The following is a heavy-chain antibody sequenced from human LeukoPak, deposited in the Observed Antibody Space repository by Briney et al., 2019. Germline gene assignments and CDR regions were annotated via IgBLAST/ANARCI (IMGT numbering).Heavy chain of an antibody. V-gene: IGHV3-73*01. Sequence: GSPFLFCAASAFTFSGSAMHWVRQASGKGLEWIGRIRSKADSYATAYAAAVRSTFTISRDDSENTAYLKMNSLKTEDTAVYYCTRPSHSYGTDAFDIWGQGT. D-gene: IGHD1-14*01. CDR2: IRSKADSYAT. CDR3: TRPSHSYGTDAFDI. J-gene: IGHJ3*02. CDR1: AFTFSGSA.